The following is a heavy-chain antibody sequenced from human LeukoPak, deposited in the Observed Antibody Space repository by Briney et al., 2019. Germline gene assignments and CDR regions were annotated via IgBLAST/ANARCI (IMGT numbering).Heavy chain of an antibody. V-gene: IGHV3-74*01. D-gene: IGHD3-22*01. J-gene: IGHJ4*02. CDR2: INSEGSST. CDR3: ARDYYSRFDY. CDR1: GFTLSRYG. Sequence: PGGSLRLSCAASGFTLSRYGMNWVRQAQGKGLVWVSRINSEGSSTTYADSVKGRFTISRDNAKNTLILQMNSLRAEDTAVYYCARDYYSRFDYWGQGTLVTVSS.